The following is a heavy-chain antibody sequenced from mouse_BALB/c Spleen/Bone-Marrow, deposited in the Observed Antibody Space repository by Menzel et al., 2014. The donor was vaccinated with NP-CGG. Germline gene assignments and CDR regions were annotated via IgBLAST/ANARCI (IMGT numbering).Heavy chain of an antibody. V-gene: IGHV2-9*02. Sequence: VHLVESGPGLVAPSQSLSITCTVSGFSLTNYGVHWVRQPPGKGLEWLGVIWAGGSTNYNSALMSRLSITKDNSKNQVFLKMNSLQTAGTAMYYCARDGYYVVMDYWGQGTSVTVSS. CDR3: ARDGYYVVMDY. J-gene: IGHJ4*01. CDR1: GFSLTNYG. CDR2: IWAGGST. D-gene: IGHD2-3*01.